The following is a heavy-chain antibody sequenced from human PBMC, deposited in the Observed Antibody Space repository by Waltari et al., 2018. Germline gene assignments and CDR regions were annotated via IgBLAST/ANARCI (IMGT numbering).Heavy chain of an antibody. V-gene: IGHV4-34*02. CDR3: ARGSPMMYGMIRDGAFGY. J-gene: IGHJ4*02. Sequence: QVQLQQWGAGLLKPSETLSLTCGVDGGSLSGHYWSWIRQPPGKGLEWIGEINDSGGTNYNPSLESRVTMSVDTSRKQFSLRLFSVTAADTAVYYCARGSPMMYGMIRDGAFGYWGRGTLVTVSS. CDR1: GGSLSGHY. CDR2: INDSGGT. D-gene: IGHD2-8*01.